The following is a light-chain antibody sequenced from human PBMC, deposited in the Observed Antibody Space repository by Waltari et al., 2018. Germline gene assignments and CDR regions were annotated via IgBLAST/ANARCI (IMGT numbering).Light chain of an antibody. Sequence: VLLTQSPASLSVSPGDTVILSCRASQSVRTNLVWYQQKAGQAPRPLIYGASTRASGVTSRFSGSGSETDFTLIISSLQSEDAAVYFCQQYYVWPPITFGGGTKLEI. CDR1: QSVRTN. V-gene: IGKV3-15*01. J-gene: IGKJ4*01. CDR3: QQYYVWPPIT. CDR2: GAS.